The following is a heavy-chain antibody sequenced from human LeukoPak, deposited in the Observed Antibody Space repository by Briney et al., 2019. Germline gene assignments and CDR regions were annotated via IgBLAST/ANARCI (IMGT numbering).Heavy chain of an antibody. Sequence: GGSLRLSCAASGFTFSSHWMSWVRQAPGKGLEWVANIKQDGSEKYYVDSVKGRFTISRDNAKNSLYLQMNSLRAEDTAVYYCASIDLYGSGSYYFDYWGQGTLVTVSS. J-gene: IGHJ4*02. V-gene: IGHV3-7*01. CDR1: GFTFSSHW. CDR2: IKQDGSEK. D-gene: IGHD3-10*01. CDR3: ASIDLYGSGSYYFDY.